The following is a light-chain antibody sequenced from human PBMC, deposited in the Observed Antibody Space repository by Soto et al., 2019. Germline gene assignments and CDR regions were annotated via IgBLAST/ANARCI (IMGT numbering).Light chain of an antibody. CDR3: QQANSSPIT. CDR2: GAS. V-gene: IGKV1-12*01. CDR1: QGISTW. Sequence: DRHMTQSPSAVSACVGDGVTITRRASQGISTWLAWYQQKAGKAPNLLIYGASNLHSGVPSRFSGSGSGTNFTLTISSLQPEDFATYYCQQANSSPITFGQGTRLEIK. J-gene: IGKJ5*01.